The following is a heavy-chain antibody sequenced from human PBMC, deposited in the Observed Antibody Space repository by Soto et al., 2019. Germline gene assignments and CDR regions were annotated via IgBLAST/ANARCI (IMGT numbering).Heavy chain of an antibody. CDR2: ISSSGGNT. J-gene: IGHJ3*02. CDR1: GFTFSTYA. D-gene: IGHD3-10*01. V-gene: IGHV3-23*01. CDR3: AKRPTSTGFGDPFDI. Sequence: EVQLLESGGDLVQPGGSLRLSCAASGFTFSTYAMSWVRQAPGKGLEWVSTISSSGGNTYYTDSVKGRFTISRDNSKNTLYLQMNSLRAEDTAIYYCAKRPTSTGFGDPFDIWGQGTMVTGSS.